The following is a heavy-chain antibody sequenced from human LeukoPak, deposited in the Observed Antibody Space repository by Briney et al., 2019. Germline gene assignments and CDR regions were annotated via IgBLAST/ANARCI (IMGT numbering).Heavy chain of an antibody. CDR1: GYTFTGYY. CDR2: INPNSGVT. Sequence: GASVKVSCKASGYTFTGYYMHGVGQAPGEGGEGMGWINPNSGVTNYAQKFPGRVTMTMHTSISTAYMDLSRLRSDDTAVYYCARGSDDFWSGYSPSYWGQGTLVTVSS. D-gene: IGHD3-3*01. CDR3: ARGSDDFWSGYSPSY. J-gene: IGHJ4*02. V-gene: IGHV1-2*02.